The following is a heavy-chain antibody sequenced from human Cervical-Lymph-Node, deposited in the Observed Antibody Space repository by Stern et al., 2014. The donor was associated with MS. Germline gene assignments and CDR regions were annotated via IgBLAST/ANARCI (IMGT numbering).Heavy chain of an antibody. V-gene: IGHV4-31*03. CDR1: GGSINTGGYY. CDR2: IYYSGTT. Sequence: QVQLQESGPGLVKTSQTLSLTCTVSGGSINTGGYYWSWIRQHPGKGLEWIGSIYYSGTTNYNSSLKSRVTISVDTSKNQFSLKLNSVSAADTAVYYCARDRQFRSSSRSGGFDYWGQGTLVIVSS. CDR3: ARDRQFRSSSRSGGFDY. D-gene: IGHD6-13*01. J-gene: IGHJ4*02.